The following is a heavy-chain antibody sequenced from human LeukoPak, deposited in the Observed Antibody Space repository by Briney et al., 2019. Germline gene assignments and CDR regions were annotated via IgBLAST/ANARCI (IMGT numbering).Heavy chain of an antibody. CDR3: ASGQVVTRQPAFDY. D-gene: IGHD4-23*01. CDR1: GGTFSSYA. V-gene: IGHV1-46*01. J-gene: IGHJ4*02. Sequence: EASVKVSCKASGGTFSSYAISWVRQAPGQGLEWMGIINPSGGSTSYAQKFQGRVTVTRDTSTSTVYMELSSLRSEDTAVYYCASGQVVTRQPAFDYWGQGTLVTVSS. CDR2: INPSGGST.